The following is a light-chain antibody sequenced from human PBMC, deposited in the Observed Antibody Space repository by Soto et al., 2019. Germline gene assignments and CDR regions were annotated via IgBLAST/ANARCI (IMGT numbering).Light chain of an antibody. CDR2: DVN. V-gene: IGLV2-8*01. J-gene: IGLJ2*01. CDR1: SSDVGTYDY. CDR3: SSYAGSNIVL. Sequence: QSALIQPPSASGSPGQSVTISCTGTSSDVGTYDYVSWYQQHPGKDPKLMIYDVNKRPSGVPDRFSGSKSGNTASLTVSGLQAEDEADYYCSSYAGSNIVLFGGGTQLTVL.